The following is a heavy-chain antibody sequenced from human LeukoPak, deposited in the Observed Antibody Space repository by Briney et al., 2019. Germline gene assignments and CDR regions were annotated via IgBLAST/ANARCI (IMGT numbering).Heavy chain of an antibody. Sequence: PGGSLRLSCAASGFTFSSYSMNWVRQAPGKGLEWVSSISSSSSYIYYADSVKGRFTISRDNAKNSLYLQMNSLRAEDTAVYYCASIASSGPRLFDYWGQGTLVTVSS. V-gene: IGHV3-21*01. D-gene: IGHD5-12*01. J-gene: IGHJ4*02. CDR3: ASIASSGPRLFDY. CDR1: GFTFSSYS. CDR2: ISSSSSYI.